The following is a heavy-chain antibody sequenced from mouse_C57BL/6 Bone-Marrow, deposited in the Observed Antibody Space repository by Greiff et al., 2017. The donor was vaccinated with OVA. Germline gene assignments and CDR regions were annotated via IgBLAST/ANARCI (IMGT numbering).Heavy chain of an antibody. J-gene: IGHJ2*01. CDR2: IYPGSGNT. D-gene: IGHD1-1*01. Sequence: QVQLQQSGAELVRPGASVKLSCKASGYTFTDYYINWVKQRPGQGLEWIARIYPGSGNTYYNEKFKGKATLTAEKSSSTAYMQLSSLTSEDSAVYFCARGSHYYGKDFSDYWGQGTTLTVSS. CDR3: ARGSHYYGKDFSDY. CDR1: GYTFTDYY. V-gene: IGHV1-76*01.